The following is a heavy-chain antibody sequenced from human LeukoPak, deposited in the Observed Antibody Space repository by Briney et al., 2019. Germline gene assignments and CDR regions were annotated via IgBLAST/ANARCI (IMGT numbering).Heavy chain of an antibody. V-gene: IGHV3-53*01. CDR3: ARESSSSYYYYYGMDV. Sequence: GGSLRLSCAASGFSFSTYSMNWVRQAPGKGLEWVSVIYSGGSTYYADSVKGRFTISRDNSKNTLYLQMNSLRGDDTAVYYCARESSSSYYYYYGMDVWGQGTTVTVSS. CDR1: GFSFSTYS. J-gene: IGHJ6*02. CDR2: IYSGGST. D-gene: IGHD6-6*01.